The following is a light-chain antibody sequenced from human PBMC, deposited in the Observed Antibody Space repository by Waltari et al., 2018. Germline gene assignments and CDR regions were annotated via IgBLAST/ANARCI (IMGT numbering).Light chain of an antibody. CDR2: DAT. J-gene: IGLJ3*02. CDR1: TAAVTSGHF. CDR3: LLLYNGVWV. V-gene: IGLV7-46*01. Sequence: QAVVTQEPSLTVSPGGTVTLTCASSTAAVTSGHFPYWFQQRPGQAPKTLIFDATNKHSWTPARFSGSLLGGKVALTLSGAQPEDAADYYCLLLYNGVWVFGGGTKLTVL.